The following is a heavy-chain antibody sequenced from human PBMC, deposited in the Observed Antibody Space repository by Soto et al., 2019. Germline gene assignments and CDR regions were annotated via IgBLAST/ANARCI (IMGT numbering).Heavy chain of an antibody. CDR2: IIPLFGTT. CDR3: ARGATHGSSWYFWFDP. V-gene: IGHV1-69*13. D-gene: IGHD6-13*01. Sequence: SVKVSCKASGYTFSTYPINWVRQAPGQGLEWMGGIIPLFGTTNYAQKFKGRVTITADESTSTAYMELSSLRAEDAAVYYCARGATHGSSWYFWFDPWGQGTLVTVSS. J-gene: IGHJ5*02. CDR1: GYTFSTYP.